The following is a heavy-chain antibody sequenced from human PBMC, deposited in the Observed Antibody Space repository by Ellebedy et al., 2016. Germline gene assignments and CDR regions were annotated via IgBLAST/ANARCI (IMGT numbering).Heavy chain of an antibody. Sequence: GGSLRLSCAASGFTFSSYSMNWVRQAPGKGLEWVSSISSSSSYIYYADSVKGRFTISSDNAKNSLYLQMNSLRAEDTAVYYCAKEIRGMATRNVVDYWGQGTLVTVSS. CDR2: ISSSSSYI. CDR3: AKEIRGMATRNVVDY. D-gene: IGHD5-24*01. J-gene: IGHJ4*02. CDR1: GFTFSSYS. V-gene: IGHV3-21*01.